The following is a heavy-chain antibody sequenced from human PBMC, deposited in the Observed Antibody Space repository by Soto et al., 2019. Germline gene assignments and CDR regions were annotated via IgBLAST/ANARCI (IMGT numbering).Heavy chain of an antibody. J-gene: IGHJ4*02. CDR2: INHSGST. D-gene: IGHD3-9*01. CDR3: ARGPGVYFSWLHEMDFDY. CDR1: GGSFSGYY. V-gene: IGHV4-34*01. Sequence: SETLSLTCAVYGGSFSGYYWSWIRQPPGKGLEWIGEINHSGSTNYNPSLKSRVTISVDTSKNQFSLKLSSVTAADTAVYYCARGPGVYFSWLHEMDFDYWGQGTLVTASS.